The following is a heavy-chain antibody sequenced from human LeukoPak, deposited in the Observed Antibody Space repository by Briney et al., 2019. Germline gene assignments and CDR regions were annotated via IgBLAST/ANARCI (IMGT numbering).Heavy chain of an antibody. CDR1: GGSFSGYY. V-gene: IGHV4-34*01. Sequence: SEILSLTCAVYGGSFSGYYWSWIRQPPGKGLEWIGEINHSGSTNYNPSLKSRVAISVDTSKNQFSLKLSSVTAADTAVYYCARHQDPITMIVVVMNGLDYWGQGTLVTVSS. J-gene: IGHJ4*02. CDR3: ARHQDPITMIVVVMNGLDY. D-gene: IGHD3-22*01. CDR2: INHSGST.